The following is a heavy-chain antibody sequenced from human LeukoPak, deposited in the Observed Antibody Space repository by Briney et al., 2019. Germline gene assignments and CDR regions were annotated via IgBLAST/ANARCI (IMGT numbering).Heavy chain of an antibody. D-gene: IGHD3-16*01. CDR3: ASGPVMITFAVPPTH. Sequence: SVKVSCKASGGTFSSYAISWVRQAPGQELEWMGRSIPILGIANYAQKFQGRATITADKSTSTAYMELSSLRSEDTAVYYCASGPVMITFAVPPTHWGQGTLVTVSS. CDR1: GGTFSSYA. CDR2: SIPILGIA. V-gene: IGHV1-69*04. J-gene: IGHJ4*02.